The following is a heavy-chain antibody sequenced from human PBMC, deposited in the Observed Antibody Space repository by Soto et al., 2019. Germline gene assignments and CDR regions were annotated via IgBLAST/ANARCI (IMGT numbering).Heavy chain of an antibody. V-gene: IGHV1-3*01. CDR2: INGGTGQT. CDR3: ARGKGMEENYYYYGLDI. D-gene: IGHD1-1*01. CDR1: GYRFSTYA. J-gene: IGHJ6*02. Sequence: GASVKVSCKASGYRFSTYAMHWVRQAPGQSLEWMGWINGGTGQTKFSQRFQDRITITRDTSASTAYMELSSLRSEDTAVYYCARGKGMEENYYYYGLDIWGQGTTVTVSS.